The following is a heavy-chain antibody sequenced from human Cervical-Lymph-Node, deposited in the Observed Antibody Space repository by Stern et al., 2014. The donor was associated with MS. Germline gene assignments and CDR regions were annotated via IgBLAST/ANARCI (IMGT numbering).Heavy chain of an antibody. CDR2: IIPIFGTA. J-gene: IGHJ4*02. D-gene: IGHD6-19*01. CDR1: GGTFSSYA. CDR3: ARGPKGGSSGWYPDY. V-gene: IGHV1-69*06. Sequence: VQLVQSGAEVKKPGSSVKVSCKSSGGTFSSYAFSWVRQAPGQGLEWMGGIIPIFGTANYAQNFQGRVTITADKSTNTAYMELSSLRSEDTAVYYCARGPKGGSSGWYPDYWGQGTLVTVSS.